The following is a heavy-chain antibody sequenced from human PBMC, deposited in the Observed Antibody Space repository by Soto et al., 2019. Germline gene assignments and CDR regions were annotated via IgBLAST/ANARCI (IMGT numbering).Heavy chain of an antibody. CDR1: GFTFRSYG. CDR3: AKSAPRFWSGYPRPDY. V-gene: IGHV3-23*01. D-gene: IGHD3-3*01. CDR2: ISGGGSGK. J-gene: IGHJ4*02. Sequence: PGGSLRLSCAASGFTFRSYGIHWVRQAPGKGLEWVSAISGGGSGKYYADSVKGRFTVSRDNSKNTLYLQMNSLRAEDTAVYYCAKSAPRFWSGYPRPDYWGQGTLVTVSS.